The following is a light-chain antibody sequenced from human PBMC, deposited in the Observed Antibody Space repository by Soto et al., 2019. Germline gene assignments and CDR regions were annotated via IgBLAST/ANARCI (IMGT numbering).Light chain of an antibody. CDR1: QGVTTN. CDR3: QQYNTWPLT. V-gene: IGKV3-15*01. CDR2: GAS. J-gene: IGKJ4*01. Sequence: EIVMTQSPATLSVSPGERATLSCRASQGVTTNLAWYQQKPGQAPRLLIYGASTRATGIPARFSGSGSGTEFTLTISSLQSEDFVVYYCQQYNTWPLTFGGGTTVEIK.